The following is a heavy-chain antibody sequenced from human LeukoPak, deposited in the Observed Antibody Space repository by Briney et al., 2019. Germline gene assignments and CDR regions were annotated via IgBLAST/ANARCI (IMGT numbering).Heavy chain of an antibody. V-gene: IGHV1-69*13. CDR1: GGTFSNYA. CDR3: GSSWNNYYYYYYMDV. J-gene: IGHJ6*03. CDR2: IIPIFGTA. Sequence: ASVKVSCKTSGGTFSNYAISWVRQAPGQGLEWMGGIIPIFGTANYAQKFQGRVTITADESTSTAYMELSSLRSEDTAVYYCGSSWNNYYYYYYMDVWGKGTTVTISS. D-gene: IGHD6-13*01.